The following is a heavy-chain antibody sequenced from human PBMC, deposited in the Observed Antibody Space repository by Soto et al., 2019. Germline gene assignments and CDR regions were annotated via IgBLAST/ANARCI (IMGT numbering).Heavy chain of an antibody. J-gene: IGHJ6*02. Sequence: PGGSLRLSCAASGFTFSNAWMNWVRQAPGKGLEWVGRIKSKTDGGTTDYAAPVKGRFTISRDDSKNTLYLQMNSLKTEDTAVYYCTTDGSLLWFGESTYGMDVCGQGTTVTVSS. CDR3: TTDGSLLWFGESTYGMDV. V-gene: IGHV3-15*07. D-gene: IGHD3-10*01. CDR1: GFTFSNAW. CDR2: IKSKTDGGTT.